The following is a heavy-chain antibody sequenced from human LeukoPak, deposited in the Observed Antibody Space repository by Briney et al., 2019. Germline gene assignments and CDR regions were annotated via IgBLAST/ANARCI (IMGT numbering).Heavy chain of an antibody. CDR2: INPNSGGT. D-gene: IGHD3-22*01. J-gene: IGHJ1*01. CDR3: ARASYDCSDYEYFHH. CDR1: GYTFSGYY. V-gene: IGHV1-2*02. Sequence: ASVKVSCKASGYTFSGYYMHWVRQAPGQGLEWMGWINPNSGGTNYAQKFQGRVTMTRDSSISTAYMELSRLRSDDTAVYYCARASYDCSDYEYFHHWGQGTLVTVSS.